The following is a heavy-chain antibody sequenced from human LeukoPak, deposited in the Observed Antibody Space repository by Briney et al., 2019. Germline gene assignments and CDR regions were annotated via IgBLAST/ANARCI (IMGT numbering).Heavy chain of an antibody. CDR1: GFTFSSYA. CDR2: ISGSGGST. J-gene: IGHJ4*02. Sequence: GGSLRLSCAASGFTFSSYAMSWVHQAPGKGLEWVSAISGSGGSTYYADSVKGRFTISRDNSKNTLYLQMNSLRAEDTAVYYCATSPPEYYYSSTDYWGQGTLVTVSS. D-gene: IGHD2-2*01. CDR3: ATSPPEYYYSSTDY. V-gene: IGHV3-23*01.